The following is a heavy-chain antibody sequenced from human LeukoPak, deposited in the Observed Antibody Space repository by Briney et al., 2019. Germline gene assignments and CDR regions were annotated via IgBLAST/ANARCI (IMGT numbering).Heavy chain of an antibody. Sequence: HPGGSLRLSCAASGFTVSSNYMSWVRQAPGKGLEWVSVIYSGGSTYYADSVKGRFTISRDNSKSTLSLQMISLRAEDTALYYCAKGLKTAVGPYMGYHYYMDVWGKGTTVTVSS. CDR2: IYSGGST. V-gene: IGHV3-53*01. CDR3: AKGLKTAVGPYMGYHYYMDV. CDR1: GFTVSSNY. J-gene: IGHJ6*03. D-gene: IGHD5-18*01.